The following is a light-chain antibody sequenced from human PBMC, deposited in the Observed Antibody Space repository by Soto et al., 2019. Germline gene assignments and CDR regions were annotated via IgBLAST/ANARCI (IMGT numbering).Light chain of an antibody. Sequence: DIQMTQSPSTLSASVGDRVTITCRASQSINTWLAWYQQKPGTVPKLLIYEASTLESGVPSRFSGSRSGTEFTLTVSSLQPDDFATYYCQQSYSGPLTFGGGTKVEIK. J-gene: IGKJ4*01. CDR3: QQSYSGPLT. CDR2: EAS. CDR1: QSINTW. V-gene: IGKV1-5*03.